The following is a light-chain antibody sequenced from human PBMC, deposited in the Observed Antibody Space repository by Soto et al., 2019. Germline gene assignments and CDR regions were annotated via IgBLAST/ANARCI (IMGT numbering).Light chain of an antibody. CDR2: EVS. V-gene: IGLV2-14*01. CDR1: SRDVGHYIY. J-gene: IGLJ3*02. Sequence: QSALTQPASVSGSPGQSITISCTGTSRDVGHYIYVSWYQQHPGKAPKLMIYEVSNRPAGVSNRFSGSKSDNTASLTISGLQAEDEAHYYCSSYTTSSTWVFGGGTKLTVL. CDR3: SSYTTSSTWV.